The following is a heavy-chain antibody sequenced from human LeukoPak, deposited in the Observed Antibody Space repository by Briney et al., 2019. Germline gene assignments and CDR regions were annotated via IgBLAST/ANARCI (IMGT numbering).Heavy chain of an antibody. V-gene: IGHV3-23*01. CDR2: ITTSDGNT. CDR1: GFTFSSYT. D-gene: IGHD5-12*01. Sequence: PGGSLRLSCAASGFTFSSYTMSWDRQAPGKGLEWVSTITTSDGNTYYADSVKGRFTISRDNSKNTLYLQMNSLRAEDTAVYYCAKGNSGYAEGNWFDPWGQGTLVTVSS. CDR3: AKGNSGYAEGNWFDP. J-gene: IGHJ5*02.